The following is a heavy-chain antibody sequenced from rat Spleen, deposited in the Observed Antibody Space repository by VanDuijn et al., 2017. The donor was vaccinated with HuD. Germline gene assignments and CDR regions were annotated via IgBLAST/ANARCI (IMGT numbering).Heavy chain of an antibody. D-gene: IGHD4-4*01. V-gene: IGHV5-58*01. CDR3: AVAGFGY. Sequence: EVQLVESGGDLVQPGRSLKLSCVASGFTFSRYWMYWVRQAPGKGLEWVSSISNDGGTTFYPDSVKGRFTISRDNAENTVYLQMNSLRSEDTATYYCAVAGFGYWGQGVIVTVSS. CDR2: ISNDGGTT. J-gene: IGHJ2*01. CDR1: GFTFSRYW.